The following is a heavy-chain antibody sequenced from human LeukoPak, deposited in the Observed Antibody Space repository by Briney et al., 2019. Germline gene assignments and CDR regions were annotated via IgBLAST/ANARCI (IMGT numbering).Heavy chain of an antibody. V-gene: IGHV3-23*01. CDR2: ISGSGGST. J-gene: IGHJ4*02. CDR1: GFTFSTYG. CDR3: ARDDRGSYQFEY. D-gene: IGHD1-26*01. Sequence: GGTLRLSGEASGFTFSTYGMSWVRQAPGKGLEWVSAISGSGGSTYYADSVKGRFTISRDNSKNTLYLQMNSLRAEDTAVCYCARDDRGSYQFEYWGQGTLVIVSS.